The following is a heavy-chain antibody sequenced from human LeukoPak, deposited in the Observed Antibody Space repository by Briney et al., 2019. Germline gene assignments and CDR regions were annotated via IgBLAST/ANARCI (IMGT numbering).Heavy chain of an antibody. D-gene: IGHD3-9*01. Sequence: GGSLRLSCAASGFTFSSYAMSWVRQAPGKGLQWVSAISGSGGSTYYADSVKGRFTISRDNSKNTLYLQMNSLRAEGTAVYYCAKDAGGLRYFDWPSDYWGQGTLVTVSS. V-gene: IGHV3-23*01. CDR3: AKDAGGLRYFDWPSDY. J-gene: IGHJ4*02. CDR2: ISGSGGST. CDR1: GFTFSSYA.